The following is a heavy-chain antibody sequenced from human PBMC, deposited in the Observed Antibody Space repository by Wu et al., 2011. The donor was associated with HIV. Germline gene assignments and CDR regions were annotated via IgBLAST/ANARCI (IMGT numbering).Heavy chain of an antibody. Sequence: QVQVVQSGAEVKKPGSSVQVSCKASGGTFSSFGFSWVRQAPGHGLEWMGGIISSIGTPNYAQKFQGRVTITTDESTSTSYMELSSLTSEDTAIYYCAREGERMVRGMIIQRNAFDIWGQGQXRRLF. CDR2: IISSIGTP. CDR1: GGTFSSFG. J-gene: IGHJ3*02. V-gene: IGHV1-69*05. CDR3: AREGERMVRGMIIQRNAFDI. D-gene: IGHD3-10*01.